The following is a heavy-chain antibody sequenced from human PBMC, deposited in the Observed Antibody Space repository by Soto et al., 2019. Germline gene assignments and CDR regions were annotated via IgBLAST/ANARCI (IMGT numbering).Heavy chain of an antibody. CDR3: ARVVLTSSYQINWFGP. CDR1: GGTFSSYA. J-gene: IGHJ5*02. D-gene: IGHD3-9*01. Sequence: SVKVSCKASGGTFSSYAISWVRQAPGQGLEWMGGIIPIFGTANYAQKFQGRVTITADESTNTAYMELSSLRSDDTAVYYCARVVLTSSYQINWFGPWGQGTTVTVSS. CDR2: IIPIFGTA. V-gene: IGHV1-69*13.